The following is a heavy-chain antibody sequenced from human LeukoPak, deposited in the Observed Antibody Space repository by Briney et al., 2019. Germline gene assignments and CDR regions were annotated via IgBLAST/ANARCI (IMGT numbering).Heavy chain of an antibody. Sequence: TGGSLRLSCAASTLTFSGSAIHWVRQASGKGLEWVGRIRSKANSYATAYAASVKGRFTISRDDSKNTAYLQMNSLKAEDTAVYYCTRLKYYYYYMDVWGKGTTVTVSS. CDR1: TLTFSGSA. CDR2: IRSKANSYAT. CDR3: TRLKYYYYYMDV. J-gene: IGHJ6*03. V-gene: IGHV3-73*01.